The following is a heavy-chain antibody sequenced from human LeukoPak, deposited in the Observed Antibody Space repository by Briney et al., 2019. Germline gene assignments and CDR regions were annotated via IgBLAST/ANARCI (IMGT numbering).Heavy chain of an antibody. CDR2: MYYSGST. CDR1: GGSISNGDYY. Sequence: PSETLSLTCTVSGGSISNGDYYWSWIRQPPGKGLERIAYMYYSGSTYYNPSLKSRVTMSADTSKNQLSLKLSSVTAADTAVYYCARPYYYDSRIDPWGQGILVTVSS. V-gene: IGHV4-30-4*01. D-gene: IGHD3-22*01. J-gene: IGHJ5*02. CDR3: ARPYYYDSRIDP.